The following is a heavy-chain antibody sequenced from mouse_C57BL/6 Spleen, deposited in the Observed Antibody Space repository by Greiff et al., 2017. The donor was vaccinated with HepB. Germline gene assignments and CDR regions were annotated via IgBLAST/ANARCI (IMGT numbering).Heavy chain of an antibody. J-gene: IGHJ4*01. CDR2: IHPNSGST. CDR3: ARYAHGGAMDY. V-gene: IGHV1-64*01. Sequence: VQLQQPGAELVKPGASVKLSCKASGYTFTSYWMHWVKQRPGQGLEWIGMIHPNSGSTNYNEKFKSKATLTVDKSSSTAYMQLSSLTSEDSAVYYCARYAHGGAMDYWGQGTSVTVSS. CDR1: GYTFTSYW.